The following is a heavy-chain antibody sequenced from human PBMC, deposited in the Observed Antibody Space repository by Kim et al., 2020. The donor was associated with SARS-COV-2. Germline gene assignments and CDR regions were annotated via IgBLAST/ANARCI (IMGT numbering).Heavy chain of an antibody. Sequence: GGSLRLSCSASGFTFSSYAMHWVRQAPGKGLECVADITPNGGNTYYADSVKGRFSISRDNSKNTLYLQMSSLRPEDTAVYYCLVASRSASLSYWGQGTLVTVSS. CDR2: ITPNGGNT. CDR3: LVASRSASLSY. CDR1: GFTFSSYA. D-gene: IGHD6-6*01. V-gene: IGHV3-64D*09. J-gene: IGHJ4*02.